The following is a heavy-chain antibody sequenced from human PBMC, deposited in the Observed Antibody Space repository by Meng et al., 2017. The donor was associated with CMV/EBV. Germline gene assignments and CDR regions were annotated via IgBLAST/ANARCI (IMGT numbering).Heavy chain of an antibody. V-gene: IGHV3-73*01. CDR3: TRLTEKQLEGGVFNWFDP. CDR1: GFTFSGSA. CDR2: IRSKANSYAT. Sequence: GESLKISCAASGFTFSGSAMHWVRQASGKGLEWVGRIRSKANSYATAYAASVKGRFTISRDDPKNTAYLQMNSLKTEDTAVYYCTRLTEKQLEGGVFNWFDPWGQGTLVTVSS. J-gene: IGHJ5*02. D-gene: IGHD6-6*01.